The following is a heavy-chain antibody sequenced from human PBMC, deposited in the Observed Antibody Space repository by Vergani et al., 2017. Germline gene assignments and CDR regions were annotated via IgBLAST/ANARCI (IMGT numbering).Heavy chain of an antibody. CDR3: ARGLWFGELNPYCYYGMDV. Sequence: QVQLQQWGAGLLKPSETLSLTCAVYGGSFSGYYWSWIRQPPGKGLEWIGEINHSGSTNYNPSLKSRVTISVDKSKNQFSLKLSSVTGADTAVYYCARGLWFGELNPYCYYGMDVWGQGTTVTVSS. V-gene: IGHV4-34*01. D-gene: IGHD3-10*01. CDR1: GGSFSGYY. CDR2: INHSGST. J-gene: IGHJ6*02.